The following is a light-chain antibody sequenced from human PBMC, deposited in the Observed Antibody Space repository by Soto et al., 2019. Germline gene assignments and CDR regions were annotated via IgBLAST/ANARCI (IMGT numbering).Light chain of an antibody. J-gene: IGKJ1*01. Sequence: IPMTQSPSTLSESVGGTVNISCGASQSISVSLAWYQQKPGKAPRLLIYDASTLQGGVPSRFSGRGSGTEFTLTVTSLQPEDFASYFCQQYDKYSTFGHGTKVDVK. CDR3: QQYDKYST. CDR2: DAS. CDR1: QSISVS. V-gene: IGKV1-5*01.